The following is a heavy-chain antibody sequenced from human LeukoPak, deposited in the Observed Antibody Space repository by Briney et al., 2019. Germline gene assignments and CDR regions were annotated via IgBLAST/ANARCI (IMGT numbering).Heavy chain of an antibody. J-gene: IGHJ3*02. D-gene: IGHD1-20*01. Sequence: GGSLRLSCAASGFTFSDYYLSWIRQAPGKGLEWVSSISTSGSTIYYADSVKGRFTISRDNAKKSLYLQMNSLRAEDTAVYYCARAPHNWRPNDAFDIWGQGTMVTVSS. V-gene: IGHV3-11*04. CDR1: GFTFSDYY. CDR3: ARAPHNWRPNDAFDI. CDR2: ISTSGSTI.